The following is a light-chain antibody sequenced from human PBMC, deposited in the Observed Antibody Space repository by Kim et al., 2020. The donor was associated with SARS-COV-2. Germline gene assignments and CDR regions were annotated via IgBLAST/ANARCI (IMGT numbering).Light chain of an antibody. CDR2: AAS. V-gene: IGKV1-16*02. Sequence: AAVEDRVTITCRGCQGISHYLAWFQQKPEKAPKSLFCAASSLQSGVPSKFSGSGSGTDFTLTISSLQPEDCATYYCQQYNSYPRTFGQGTKVDIK. CDR3: QQYNSYPRT. J-gene: IGKJ1*01. CDR1: QGISHY.